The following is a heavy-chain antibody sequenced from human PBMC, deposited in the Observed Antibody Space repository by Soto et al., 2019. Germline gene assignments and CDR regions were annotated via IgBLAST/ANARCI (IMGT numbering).Heavy chain of an antibody. J-gene: IGHJ6*02. V-gene: IGHV3-11*01. D-gene: IGHD3-10*01. Sequence: PGGSLRLSCAASGFTFSDYYMSWIRQAPGKGLEWVSYISSSGSTIYYADSVKGRFTISRDNAKNSLYLQMNSLRAEDTAVYYRARDRYYGSGSYYGMDVWGQGTTVTVSS. CDR1: GFTFSDYY. CDR2: ISSSGSTI. CDR3: ARDRYYGSGSYYGMDV.